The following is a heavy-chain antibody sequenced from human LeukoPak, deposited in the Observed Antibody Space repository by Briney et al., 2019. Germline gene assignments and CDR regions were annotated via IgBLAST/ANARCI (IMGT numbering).Heavy chain of an antibody. CDR2: IIGQAGGETT. Sequence: GGSLRLSCVASGFTFSNAWMSWVRQAPGKGLEWVARIIGQAGGETTDYAAPVKGRFTISRDNSKNTLYLQMNSLRAEDTAVYYCAKDPNYYGSGAFFDYWGQGTLVTVSS. V-gene: IGHV3-15*01. D-gene: IGHD3-10*01. CDR3: AKDPNYYGSGAFFDY. J-gene: IGHJ4*02. CDR1: GFTFSNAW.